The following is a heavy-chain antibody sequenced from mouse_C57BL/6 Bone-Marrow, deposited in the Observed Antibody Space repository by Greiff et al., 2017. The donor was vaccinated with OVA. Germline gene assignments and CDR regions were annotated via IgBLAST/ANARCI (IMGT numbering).Heavy chain of an antibody. Sequence: VQLQQPGAELVKPGASVKMSCKASGYTFTSYWITWVKQRPGQGLEWIGDIYPGSGSTNYNEKFKSKATLTVDKSSSTAYMHLSSLTSEDSAVYYCARLLGDYWGQGTTLTVSS. D-gene: IGHD1-1*01. CDR1: GYTFTSYW. CDR3: ARLLGDY. J-gene: IGHJ2*01. V-gene: IGHV1-55*01. CDR2: IYPGSGST.